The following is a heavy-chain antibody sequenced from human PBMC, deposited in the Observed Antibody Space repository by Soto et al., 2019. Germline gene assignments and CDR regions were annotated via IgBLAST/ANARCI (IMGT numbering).Heavy chain of an antibody. CDR3: TTGLSSGYYYFDY. Sequence: QLVESGGGLVKPGESLRLSCAASGFTFSDAWMSWVRQAPGKGLEWVGRIKRTTDGGTTDYAAPVKGRFTISRDDSKDTLNLQMNSLKTDDTAVYYCTTGLSSGYYYFDYWGQGTLVTVSS. CDR1: GFTFSDAW. D-gene: IGHD3-22*01. J-gene: IGHJ4*02. V-gene: IGHV3-15*01. CDR2: IKRTTDGGTT.